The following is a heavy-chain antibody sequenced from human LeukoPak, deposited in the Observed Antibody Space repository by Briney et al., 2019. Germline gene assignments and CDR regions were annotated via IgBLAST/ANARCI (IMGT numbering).Heavy chain of an antibody. V-gene: IGHV4-31*03. CDR3: ARAGDGYNFDRPFDI. J-gene: IGHJ3*02. CDR2: IYYSGST. CDR1: GGSISSGGYY. Sequence: PSQTLSLTCTVSGGSISSGGYYWSWIRQHPGKGLEWIGYIYYSGSTYYNPSLKSRVTISVDTSKNQFSLKLSSVTAADTAVYYCARAGDGYNFDRPFDIWGQGTMVTVCS. D-gene: IGHD5-24*01.